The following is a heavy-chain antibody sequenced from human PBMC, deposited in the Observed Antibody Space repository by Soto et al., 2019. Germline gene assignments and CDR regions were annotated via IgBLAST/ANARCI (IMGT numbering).Heavy chain of an antibody. J-gene: IGHJ5*02. CDR3: ARDITGTNNCFDP. CDR1: GDTFSSHT. Sequence: VQLVQSGAEVKKPGSSVRVSCEISGDTFSSHTINWLRQAPGQGLEWMGGIIPVFGSPNYAEKFQGRVTISADTSTSKAYMDLRSLTSEDTAVYFCARDITGTNNCFDPWGQGTLVTVSS. V-gene: IGHV1-69*06. CDR2: IIPVFGSP. D-gene: IGHD1-7*01.